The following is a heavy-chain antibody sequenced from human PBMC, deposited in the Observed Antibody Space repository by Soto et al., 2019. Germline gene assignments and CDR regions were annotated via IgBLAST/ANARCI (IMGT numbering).Heavy chain of an antibody. J-gene: IGHJ6*02. V-gene: IGHV3-30-3*01. Sequence: QVQLVESGGGVVQPGRSLRLSCAASGFTFSSYGMHWVRQAPGKGLEWVAVISYDGSNKYYADSVKGRFTISRDNSKNTLYLQMNSLRAEDTAVYYCARDRGTAAVASYYYYGMDVWGQGTTVTVS. CDR2: ISYDGSNK. CDR3: ARDRGTAAVASYYYYGMDV. CDR1: GFTFSSYG. D-gene: IGHD2-2*01.